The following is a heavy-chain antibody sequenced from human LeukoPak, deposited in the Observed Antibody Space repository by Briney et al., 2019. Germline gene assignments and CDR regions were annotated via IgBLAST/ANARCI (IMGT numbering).Heavy chain of an antibody. CDR2: ISGYNGNT. D-gene: IGHD2-15*01. CDR3: ARGRGYYDH. CDR1: GYTFTSYG. J-gene: IGHJ5*02. V-gene: IGHV1-18*04. Sequence: DSVTVSCTASGYTFTSYGISWVRQAPGQGLEWMGWISGYNGNTNYAQNFQGRVTMTTDTSRSTAYMELRSLRSDHTAVYYCARGRGYYDHCGQGTLVTVSS.